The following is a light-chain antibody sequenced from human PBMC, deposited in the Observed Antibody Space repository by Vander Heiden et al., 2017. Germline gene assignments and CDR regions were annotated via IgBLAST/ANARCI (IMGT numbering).Light chain of an antibody. Sequence: CVLIQPPSVSVDPEQTARITCGGNNIGSKSVHWYQQKPGQPPVLVVYDDSDRPSGIPERFSGSNSGNTATVTISRVEAGDEADSYRKGWESSSAAVFGGGTKLTVL. CDR2: DDS. J-gene: IGLJ2*01. V-gene: IGLV3-21*02. CDR3: KGWESSSAAV. CDR1: NIGSKS.